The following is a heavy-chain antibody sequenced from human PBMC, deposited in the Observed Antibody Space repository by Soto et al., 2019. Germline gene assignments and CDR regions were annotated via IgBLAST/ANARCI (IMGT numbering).Heavy chain of an antibody. CDR2: VYYSGIT. J-gene: IGHJ4*02. V-gene: IGHV4-59*01. CDR1: GASISSYY. CDR3: ARDRDTSGSPFDI. D-gene: IGHD6-19*01. Sequence: SETLSLTCTVSGASISSYYWSWIRQPPGKGLEWIGYVYYSGITNYNPSLKSRVTISVDTSKKQFSLRLNSVTAADTAIYYCARDRDTSGSPFDIWGQGTLVTVSS.